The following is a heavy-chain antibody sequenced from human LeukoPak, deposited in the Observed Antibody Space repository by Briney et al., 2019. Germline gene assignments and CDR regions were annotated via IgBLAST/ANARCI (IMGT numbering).Heavy chain of an antibody. V-gene: IGHV1-69*05. D-gene: IGHD3-22*01. CDR1: GGTFSSYA. J-gene: IGHJ4*02. CDR2: IIPIFGTA. Sequence: ASVKVSCKASGGTFSSYAISWVRQAPGQGLEWMGRIIPIFGTANYVQKFQGRVTITTDESTSTAYMELSSLRSEDTAVYYCAREEAYYYDSSGDFDYWGQGTLVTVSS. CDR3: AREEAYYYDSSGDFDY.